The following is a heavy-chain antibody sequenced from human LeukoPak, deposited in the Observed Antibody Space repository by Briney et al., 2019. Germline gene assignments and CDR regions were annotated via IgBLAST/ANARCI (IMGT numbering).Heavy chain of an antibody. V-gene: IGHV4-39*07. CDR3: ARGTSYETYYFDY. J-gene: IGHJ4*02. D-gene: IGHD5-12*01. CDR1: GGSISSFTYY. CDR2: IYYTGST. Sequence: SETLSLTCTVSGGSISSFTYYWGWIRQPPGKGLEWIGSIYYTGSTYYNPSLKSRVTISVDKSKNQFSLKLSSVTAADTAVYYCARGTSYETYYFDYWGQGTLVTVSS.